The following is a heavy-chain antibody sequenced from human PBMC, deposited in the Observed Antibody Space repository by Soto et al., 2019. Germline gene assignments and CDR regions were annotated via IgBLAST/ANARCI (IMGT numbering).Heavy chain of an antibody. CDR3: XXXXXDGL. J-gene: IGHJ2*01. V-gene: IGHV3-53*04. Sequence: EVQLVESGGGLVQPGGSLRLSCTASDFTVSDNYMTWVRQAPGKGLEWVSVIYSGGTTYYADSVKGRFTISRHNSKNTVYLQMNSLXXXXXXXXXXXXXXXDGLWGRGTLVTVSS. CDR1: DFTVSDNY. CDR2: IYSGGTT.